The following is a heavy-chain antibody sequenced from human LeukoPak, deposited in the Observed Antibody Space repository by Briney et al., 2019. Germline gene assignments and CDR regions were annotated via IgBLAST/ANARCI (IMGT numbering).Heavy chain of an antibody. J-gene: IGHJ4*02. CDR2: ITYTSDNT. CDR3: AKDARRTSGWYYFDH. V-gene: IGHV3-23*01. CDR1: GFSFNNYA. Sequence: GGSLRLSCAASGFSFNNYAMGWLRHAPGKGLVWVSCITYTSDNTYLADSVRGRFTMSRDNSRGTVVLQMNRLRVEYTAVYYCAKDARRTSGWYYFDHLGQGTLVTVSS. D-gene: IGHD6-19*01.